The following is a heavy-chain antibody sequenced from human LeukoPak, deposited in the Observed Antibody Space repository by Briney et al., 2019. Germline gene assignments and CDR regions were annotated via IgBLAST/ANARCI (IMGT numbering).Heavy chain of an antibody. CDR1: GFTFSSYS. J-gene: IGHJ6*03. CDR2: ISSSSSTI. Sequence: GGSLRLSCAASGFTFSSYSMNWVRQAPGKGLEWVSYISSSSSTIYYADSVKGRFTISRDNAKNSLYLQMNSLRAEDTAVYYCAHRAHYMDVWGKGTTVTVSS. CDR3: AHRAHYMDV. V-gene: IGHV3-48*01.